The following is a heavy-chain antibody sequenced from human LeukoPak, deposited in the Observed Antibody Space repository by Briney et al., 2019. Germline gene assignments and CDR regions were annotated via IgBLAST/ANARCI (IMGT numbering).Heavy chain of an antibody. J-gene: IGHJ4*02. CDR3: ARGGQAFTNYDYVWGSYREDY. V-gene: IGHV3-7*01. D-gene: IGHD3-16*02. CDR2: IKQDGSEK. CDR1: GFTFSSYW. Sequence: QPGGSLRLSCAASGFTFSSYWMSWVRQAPGKGPEWVANIKQDGSEKYYVDSVKGRFTISRDNAKNSLYLQMNSLRAEDTAVYYCARGGQAFTNYDYVWGSYREDYWGQGTLVTVSS.